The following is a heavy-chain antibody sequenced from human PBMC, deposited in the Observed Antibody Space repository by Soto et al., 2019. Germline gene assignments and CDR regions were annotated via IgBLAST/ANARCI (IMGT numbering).Heavy chain of an antibody. CDR2: INHSGST. V-gene: IGHV4-34*01. D-gene: IGHD2-15*01. Sequence: SETLSLTCAVYGGSFSGYYWSWIRQPPGKGLEWIGEINHSGSTNYNPSLKSRVTISVDTSKNQFSLKLSSVTAADTAVYYCARGAGGSFKGILDYWGQGTLVTVSS. J-gene: IGHJ4*02. CDR1: GGSFSGYY. CDR3: ARGAGGSFKGILDY.